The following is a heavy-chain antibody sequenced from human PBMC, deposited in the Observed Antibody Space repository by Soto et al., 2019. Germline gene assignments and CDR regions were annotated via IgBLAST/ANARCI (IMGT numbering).Heavy chain of an antibody. CDR1: GYSFTGFW. CDR2: IYPRDSDT. CDR3: ARQHPLDSRVWFT. V-gene: IGHV5-51*01. Sequence: VESVKISCKVSGYSFTGFWIGWVRQMPGKGLEWLGSIYPRDSDTRYSPSFQGQVTISADKSLSTAYLQWNSLQASDTAIYYCARQHPLDSRVWFTWGQGTLVTVSS. D-gene: IGHD6-19*01. J-gene: IGHJ4*02.